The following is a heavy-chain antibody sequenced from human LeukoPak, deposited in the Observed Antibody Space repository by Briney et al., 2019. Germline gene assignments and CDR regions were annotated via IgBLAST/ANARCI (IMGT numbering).Heavy chain of an antibody. CDR2: INHSGST. J-gene: IGHJ4*02. CDR1: GGSFSGYY. CDR3: ARVRTYDSSGYYYNY. D-gene: IGHD3-22*01. V-gene: IGHV4-34*01. Sequence: SETLSLTCAVYGGSFSGYYWSWTRQPPGKGLEWIGEINHSGSTNYNPSLKSRVTISVDTSKNQFSLKLSSVTAADTAVYYCARVRTYDSSGYYYNYWGQGTLVTVSS.